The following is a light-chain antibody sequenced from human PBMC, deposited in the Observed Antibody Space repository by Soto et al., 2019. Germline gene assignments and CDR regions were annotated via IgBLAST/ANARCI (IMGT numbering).Light chain of an antibody. CDR2: DAS. J-gene: IGKJ4*01. CDR3: QQFNNYPPLT. V-gene: IGKV1D-13*01. Sequence: AIQLTQSPSSLSASVGDRVTITCRASQGISSALAWYQQKPGKAPKLLIYDASSLESGVPSRFSGSGSGTDFTLTISSLQPEVFATYYCQQFNNYPPLTFGGGTKVEIK. CDR1: QGISSA.